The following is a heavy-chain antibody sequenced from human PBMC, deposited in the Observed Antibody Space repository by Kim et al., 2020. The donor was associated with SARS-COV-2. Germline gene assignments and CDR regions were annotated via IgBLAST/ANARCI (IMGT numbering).Heavy chain of an antibody. D-gene: IGHD1-26*01. CDR2: IYDSESV. CDR3: ARSGYYYKSEFDY. V-gene: IGHV4-4*09. Sequence: SETLSLTCTVSGGPITNYYWSWIRQPPGKRLEWIGYIYDSESVTYNPSLKSRVTMSVDSSKNQFSLRLTSVTAADSAMYYGARSGYYYKSEFDYWGQGIQVTVSS. J-gene: IGHJ4*02. CDR1: GGPITNYY.